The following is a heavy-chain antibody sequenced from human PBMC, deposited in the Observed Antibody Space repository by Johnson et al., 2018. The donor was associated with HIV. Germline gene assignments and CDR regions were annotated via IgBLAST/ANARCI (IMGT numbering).Heavy chain of an antibody. CDR2: IKSRTDGGTT. J-gene: IGHJ3*02. CDR1: GFTFNNAW. CDR3: TKHRPQTTVGAVDAFDS. V-gene: IGHV3-15*01. Sequence: VQLVESGGGLVKPGGSLRLYCAASGFTFNNAWMNWVRQAPGKGLEWVGRIKSRTDGGTTDYAAPVKGRFTIPRDDSKNTLYLQMNSLKTEDTAVYYCTKHRPQTTVGAVDAFDSWGQGTIVAVSS. D-gene: IGHD4-23*01.